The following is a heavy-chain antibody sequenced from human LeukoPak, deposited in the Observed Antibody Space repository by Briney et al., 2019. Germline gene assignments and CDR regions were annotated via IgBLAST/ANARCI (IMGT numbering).Heavy chain of an antibody. J-gene: IGHJ4*02. CDR2: ISTSGDNT. V-gene: IGHV3-23*01. Sequence: GGSLRLSCTASRFTFSTYAMSWVRQAPGKGLEWVSAISTSGDNTYYADSVKGRFTISRDNSKNTLYLQINSLRVEDTAIYYCAKERSAVTTGLFDSWGQGTLVTVSS. CDR3: AKERSAVTTGLFDS. CDR1: RFTFSTYA. D-gene: IGHD4-17*01.